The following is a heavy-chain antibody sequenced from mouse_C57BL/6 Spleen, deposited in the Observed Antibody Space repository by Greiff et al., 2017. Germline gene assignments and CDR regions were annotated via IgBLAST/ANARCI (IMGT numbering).Heavy chain of an antibody. CDR2: INPNNGGT. CDR3: ARSVYYPYYFDY. V-gene: IGHV1-18*01. CDR1: GYTFTDYN. Sequence: DVKLQESGPELVKPGASVKIPCKASGYTFTDYNMDWVKQSHGKSLEWIGDINPNNGGTIYNQKFKGKATLTVDKSSSTAYMELRSLTSEDTAVYYCARSVYYPYYFDYWGQGTTLTVSS. J-gene: IGHJ2*01. D-gene: IGHD2-1*01.